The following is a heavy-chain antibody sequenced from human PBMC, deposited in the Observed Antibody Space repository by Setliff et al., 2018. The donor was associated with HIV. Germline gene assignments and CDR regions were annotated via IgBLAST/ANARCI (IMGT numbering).Heavy chain of an antibody. D-gene: IGHD5-12*01. CDR1: GSTMSKFW. J-gene: IGHJ4*02. V-gene: IGHV3-21*01. CDR2: ISSSSSYI. CDR3: AKDSEFFPVPDKSGYMDY. Sequence: PGGSLRLSCKTSGSTMSKFWMNWVRQAPGKGLEWVSSISSSSSYIYYADSVKGRFTISRDNPKRTLYLQIDSLRAEDTAVYYCAKDSEFFPVPDKSGYMDYWGQGTPVTVSS.